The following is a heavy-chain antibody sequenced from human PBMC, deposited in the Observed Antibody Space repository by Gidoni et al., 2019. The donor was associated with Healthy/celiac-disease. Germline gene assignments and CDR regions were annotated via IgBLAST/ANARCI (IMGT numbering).Heavy chain of an antibody. J-gene: IGHJ6*02. CDR2: ISSSSSYI. Sequence: EVQLVESGGGLVKPGGSLRLSCAASGFTFSSYSMNWVRQAPGKGLEWVSSISSSSSYIYYADSVKGRFTISRDNAKNSLYLQMNSLRAEDTAVYYCARDSTDYDFWSGYYPPIYYYYGMDVWGQGTTVTVSS. CDR3: ARDSTDYDFWSGYYPPIYYYYGMDV. CDR1: GFTFSSYS. V-gene: IGHV3-21*01. D-gene: IGHD3-3*01.